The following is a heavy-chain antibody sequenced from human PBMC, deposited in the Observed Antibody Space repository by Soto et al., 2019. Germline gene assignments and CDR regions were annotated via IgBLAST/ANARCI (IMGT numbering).Heavy chain of an antibody. V-gene: IGHV3-23*01. J-gene: IGHJ3*01. CDR2: LGVRST. CDR1: GFTFSHYA. Sequence: EVQLLESGGGLVQPGGSLRLSCAASGFTFSHYAMSWVRQAPGMGLEWVSTLGVRSTYYADSVKGRFTISRDNYNNALYLQRNSLRVGETAVYYCAKVTLVKPPGTRASDVWGQGTMVIVSS. D-gene: IGHD6-13*01. CDR3: AKVTLVKPPGTRASDV.